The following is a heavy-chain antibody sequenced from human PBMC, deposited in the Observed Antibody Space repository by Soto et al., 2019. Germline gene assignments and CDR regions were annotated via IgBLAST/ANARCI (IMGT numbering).Heavy chain of an antibody. J-gene: IGHJ5*01. CDR2: IYYSGIT. CDR1: GDSISGYY. V-gene: IGHV4-59*01. CDR3: ARSPAAYYFDSSGYFAS. Sequence: PSETLSLTCIVSGDSISGYYWSWIRQPPGKALEWIGYIYYSGITNYNPSLKSRVTISVDTSKNQFSLKLSSVTAADTAVYYCARSPAAYYFDSSGYFASWGQGTLVTVSS. D-gene: IGHD3-22*01.